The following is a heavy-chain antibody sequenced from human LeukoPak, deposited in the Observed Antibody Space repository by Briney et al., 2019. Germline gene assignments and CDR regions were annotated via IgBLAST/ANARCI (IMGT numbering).Heavy chain of an antibody. CDR2: ISVSGNT. D-gene: IGHD4-23*01. V-gene: IGHV3-23*01. CDR1: GFTFSSYG. J-gene: IGHJ4*02. CDR3: AKGPLPGGFEY. Sequence: GSLRLSCAASGFTFSSYGMSWVRPAPGKGLEWVSAISVSGNTYHADSVKGRFTISRDSSKNTLYLQLNSLRAEDTAMYFCAKGPLPGGFEYWGQGTLVTVSS.